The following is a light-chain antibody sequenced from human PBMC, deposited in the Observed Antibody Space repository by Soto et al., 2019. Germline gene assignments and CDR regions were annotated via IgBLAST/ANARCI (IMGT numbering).Light chain of an antibody. CDR1: SSDVGAYNY. Sequence: QSALTQPPSASGSPGQSVTISCSGTSSDVGAYNYVSWYQQHPGKAPRLLIYEVSQRPSGVPDRFSGSKSANTASLTVSGLQPEDEADYYCSSYTSSSTHVFGTGTKLTVL. CDR3: SSYTSSSTHV. CDR2: EVS. J-gene: IGLJ1*01. V-gene: IGLV2-8*01.